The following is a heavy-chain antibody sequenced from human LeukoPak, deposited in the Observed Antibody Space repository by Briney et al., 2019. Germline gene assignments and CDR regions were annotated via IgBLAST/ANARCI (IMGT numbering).Heavy chain of an antibody. D-gene: IGHD6-13*01. J-gene: IGHJ5*02. CDR2: IYYSGST. CDR3: ARAYSSSWYFNWFDP. V-gene: IGHV4-39*07. CDR1: GGSISSSSYY. Sequence: SETLSLTCTVSGGSISSSSYYWGWIRQPPGKGLEGIGSIYYSGSTYYNPSLKSRVTISVDTSKNQFSLKLSSVTAADTAVYYCARAYSSSWYFNWFDPWGQGTLVTVSS.